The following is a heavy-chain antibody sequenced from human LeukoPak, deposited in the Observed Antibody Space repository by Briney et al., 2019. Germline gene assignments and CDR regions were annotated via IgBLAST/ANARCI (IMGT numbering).Heavy chain of an antibody. CDR1: GFTFSSYA. D-gene: IGHD5-12*01. V-gene: IGHV3-30-3*01. CDR3: ARVAIVATIPYYFDY. J-gene: IGHJ4*02. Sequence: GGSLRLSCAASGFTFSSYAMHWVRQAPGKGLEWVAVISYDGSNKYYADSVRGRFTISRDNSKNTLYLQMNSLRAEDTAVYYCARVAIVATIPYYFDYWGQGTLVTVSS. CDR2: ISYDGSNK.